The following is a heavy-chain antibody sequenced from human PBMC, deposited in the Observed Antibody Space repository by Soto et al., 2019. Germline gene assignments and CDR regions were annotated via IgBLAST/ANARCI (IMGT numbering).Heavy chain of an antibody. Sequence: SETLSLTYAVYGGSFSGYYWSWIRQPPGKGLEWIGEINHSGSTNYNPSLKNRVTISVDTSKNQFSLKLSAVTGADTAVYYCARAVTGDCSGGSCSLGWFDPWGQGTLVTVSS. CDR2: INHSGST. D-gene: IGHD2-15*01. V-gene: IGHV4-34*01. CDR3: ARAVTGDCSGGSCSLGWFDP. CDR1: GGSFSGYY. J-gene: IGHJ5*02.